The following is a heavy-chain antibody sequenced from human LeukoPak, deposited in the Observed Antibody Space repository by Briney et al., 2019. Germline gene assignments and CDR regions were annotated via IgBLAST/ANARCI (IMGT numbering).Heavy chain of an antibody. J-gene: IGHJ3*02. D-gene: IGHD4-17*01. Sequence: PGGSLRLSCAASGFTFSSYSMNWVRQAPGKGLEWVPSISSSSSYIYYADSVKGRFTISRDNAKNSLYLQMNSLRAEDTAVYYCAKDPNGDYIGTFDIWGQGTMVTVSS. V-gene: IGHV3-21*01. CDR3: AKDPNGDYIGTFDI. CDR2: ISSSSSYI. CDR1: GFTFSSYS.